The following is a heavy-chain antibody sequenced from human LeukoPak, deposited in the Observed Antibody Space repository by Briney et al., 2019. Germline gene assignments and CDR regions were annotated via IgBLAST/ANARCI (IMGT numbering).Heavy chain of an antibody. D-gene: IGHD3-9*01. Sequence: KTSETLSLTCTVSGGSISSYYWSWIRQPPGKGLEWIGYIYYSGSTNYNPSLKSRVTISGDTSKNQFSLKLSPVTAADTAVYYCARHSPILTGYYVGYWGQGTLVTVSS. J-gene: IGHJ4*02. CDR2: IYYSGST. CDR3: ARHSPILTGYYVGY. CDR1: GGSISSYY. V-gene: IGHV4-59*08.